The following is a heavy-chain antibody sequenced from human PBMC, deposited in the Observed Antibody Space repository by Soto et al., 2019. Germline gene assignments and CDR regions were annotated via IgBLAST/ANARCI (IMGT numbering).Heavy chain of an antibody. CDR1: GFTFSSYA. J-gene: IGHJ4*02. Sequence: GGSLRLSCAASGFTFSSYAMSWVRQAPGKGLEWVSAISGSGGSTYYADSVKGRFTISRDNSKNTLYLQMNSLRAEDTAVYYCAKDSVYYYGSGSYLLVDYWGQGTLVTVSS. CDR2: ISGSGGST. V-gene: IGHV3-23*01. D-gene: IGHD3-10*01. CDR3: AKDSVYYYGSGSYLLVDY.